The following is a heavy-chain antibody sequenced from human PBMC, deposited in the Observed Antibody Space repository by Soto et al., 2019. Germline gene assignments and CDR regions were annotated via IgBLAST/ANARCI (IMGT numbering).Heavy chain of an antibody. Sequence: QVQLVESGGGVVQPGRSLRLSCAASGFTFSSYAMHWVRQAPGKGLEWVAVISYDGSNKYYADSVKGRFTISRDNSKNPLYLQMISLRAEDRAVYYCAREKRRHYGFDIWGQGTMVTVSS. J-gene: IGHJ3*02. CDR3: AREKRRHYGFDI. CDR1: GFTFSSYA. CDR2: ISYDGSNK. V-gene: IGHV3-30-3*01.